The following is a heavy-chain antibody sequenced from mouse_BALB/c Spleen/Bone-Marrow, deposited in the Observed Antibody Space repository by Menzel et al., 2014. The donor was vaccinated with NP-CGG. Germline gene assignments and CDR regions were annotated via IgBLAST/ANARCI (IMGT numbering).Heavy chain of an antibody. CDR2: IYPGNSGT. V-gene: IGHV1-5*01. CDR3: TRGGLSYAMDY. J-gene: IGHJ4*01. Sequence: EVKLVESGTVLTRPGASVKMSCKASGYSFTSYWMHWVKQRPGQGLEWIGAIYPGNSGTSYNQKFKGKAKLTAVTSASTAYMELSSLTNEDSAVYYCTRGGLSYAMDYWGQGTSVTVSS. CDR1: GYSFTSYW. D-gene: IGHD1-1*02.